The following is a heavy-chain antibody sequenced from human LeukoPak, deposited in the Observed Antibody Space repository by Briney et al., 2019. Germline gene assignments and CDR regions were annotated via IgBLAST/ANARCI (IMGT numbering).Heavy chain of an antibody. CDR3: ARDKSSSWDNEYFQH. CDR1: GYTFTSYG. V-gene: IGHV1-18*01. J-gene: IGHJ1*01. Sequence: ASVKASCKASGYTFTSYGISWVRQAPGQGLEWMGWISAYNGNTNYAQKLQGRVTMTTDTSTSTAYMELRSLRSDDTAVYYCARDKSSSWDNEYFQHWGQGTLVTVSS. CDR2: ISAYNGNT. D-gene: IGHD6-13*01.